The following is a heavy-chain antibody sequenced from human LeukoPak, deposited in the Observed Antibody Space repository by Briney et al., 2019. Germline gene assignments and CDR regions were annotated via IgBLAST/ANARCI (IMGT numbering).Heavy chain of an antibody. J-gene: IGHJ3*02. CDR3: VSYSDAFDI. CDR2: IIPILGVA. Sequence: ASVKVSCEASGGTFSSYTISWVRQAPGQGLEWMGRIIPILGVANYAQKFQGRVTITADKSTSTAYMELSSLRSEDTAVYYCVSYSDAFDIWGQGTMVTVSS. CDR1: GGTFSSYT. V-gene: IGHV1-69*02. D-gene: IGHD3-10*01.